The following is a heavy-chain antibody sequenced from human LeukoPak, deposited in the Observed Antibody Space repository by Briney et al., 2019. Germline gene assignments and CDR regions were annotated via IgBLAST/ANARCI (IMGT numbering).Heavy chain of an antibody. CDR3: ARHNLVYCGGDCSYNWFDP. Sequence: SETLSLTCTVSGGSISSYYWSWIRQPPGKGLEWIGYIYYSGSTNYNPSLKSRVTISVDTSKNQFSLKLSSVTAADTAVYYCARHNLVYCGGDCSYNWFDPWGQGTLVTVSS. D-gene: IGHD2-21*02. J-gene: IGHJ5*02. CDR2: IYYSGST. CDR1: GGSISSYY. V-gene: IGHV4-59*08.